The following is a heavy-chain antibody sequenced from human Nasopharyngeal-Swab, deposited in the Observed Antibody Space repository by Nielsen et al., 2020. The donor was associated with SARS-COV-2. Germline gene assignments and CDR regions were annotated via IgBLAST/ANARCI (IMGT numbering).Heavy chain of an antibody. Sequence: GESLKISCIVSGFTFSSYAMNWVRHAPGKGLEWVSSISGSGASTYYADSVKGRFTISRHNSKNTLYLEMNSLKTEDTAVYYCTTVLSRYSIAAAAMVDWYFDLWGRGTLVTVSS. CDR2: ISGSGAST. CDR1: GFTFSSYA. CDR3: TTVLSRYSIAAAAMVDWYFDL. D-gene: IGHD6-13*01. V-gene: IGHV3-23*01. J-gene: IGHJ2*01.